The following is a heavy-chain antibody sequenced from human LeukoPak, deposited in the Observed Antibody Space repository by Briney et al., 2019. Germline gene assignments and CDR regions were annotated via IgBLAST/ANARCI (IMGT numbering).Heavy chain of an antibody. CDR2: INPSGGST. CDR1: GYTFTSYY. CDR3: ARSTNNWFDP. V-gene: IGHV1-46*01. Sequence: ASVKVSCKASGYTFTSYYMHWVRQAPGQGLEWMGIINPSGGSTTYAQKFQGRVTITRDTSTTTVYMELSSLRSEDTAVYYCARSTNNWFDPWGQGTLVTVSS. J-gene: IGHJ5*02.